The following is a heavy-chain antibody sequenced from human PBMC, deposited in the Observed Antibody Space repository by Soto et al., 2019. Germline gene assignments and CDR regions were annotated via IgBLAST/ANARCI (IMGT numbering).Heavy chain of an antibody. D-gene: IGHD2-15*01. CDR2: INPNSGDT. CDR3: GSPRSGPSPDVGH. Sequence: ASVKVSCKASVFSVDTTYCIHWVRRAPGQGLEWMGLINPNSGDTNYAQNFQGRVTMTRDTSISTAYMEVSSLTSDDTAVYYCGSPRSGPSPDVGHWGHGTVVTVSS. J-gene: IGHJ4*01. CDR1: VFSVDTTYC. V-gene: IGHV1-2*02.